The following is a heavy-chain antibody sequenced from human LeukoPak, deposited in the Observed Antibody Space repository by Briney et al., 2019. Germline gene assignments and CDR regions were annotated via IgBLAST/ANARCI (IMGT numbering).Heavy chain of an antibody. CDR2: INPNSGGT. Sequence: ASVKVSCKASGYTFTGYYMHWVRQAPGQGLEWMGWINPNSGGTNYAQKFQGRVTMTRNTSISTAYMELSSLRSEDTAVYYCARVRGYSYGYSDYWGQGTLVTVSS. J-gene: IGHJ4*02. V-gene: IGHV1-2*02. D-gene: IGHD5-18*01. CDR1: GYTFTGYY. CDR3: ARVRGYSYGYSDY.